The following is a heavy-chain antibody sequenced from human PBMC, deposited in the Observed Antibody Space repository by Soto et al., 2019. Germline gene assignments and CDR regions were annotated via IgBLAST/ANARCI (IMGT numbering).Heavy chain of an antibody. CDR2: ISYDGSNK. D-gene: IGHD3-22*01. CDR3: AKDRGTMIVVVITTGLCDI. CDR1: GFTFSSYG. V-gene: IGHV3-30*18. J-gene: IGHJ3*02. Sequence: PGGSLRLSCAASGFTFSSYGMHWVRQAPGKGLEWVAVISYDGSNKYYADSVKGRFTISRDNSKNTLYLQMNSLRAEDTAVYYCAKDRGTMIVVVITTGLCDIWGQGTMVTVS.